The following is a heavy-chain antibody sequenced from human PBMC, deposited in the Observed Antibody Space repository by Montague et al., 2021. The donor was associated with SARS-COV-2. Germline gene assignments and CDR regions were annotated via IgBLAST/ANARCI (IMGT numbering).Heavy chain of an antibody. D-gene: IGHD2-15*01. CDR2: IYYSGST. CDR1: GGSISSYY. Sequence: SETLSLTCTVSGGSISSYYWSWIRQPPGKGLEWIGYIYYSGSTNYNPSLKSRVTISVDTSKNQFSLKLSSVTAADTAVYYCARRGLGYCSGGSCPNAFDIWGQGTKVTGSS. CDR3: ARRGLGYCSGGSCPNAFDI. V-gene: IGHV4-59*01. J-gene: IGHJ3*02.